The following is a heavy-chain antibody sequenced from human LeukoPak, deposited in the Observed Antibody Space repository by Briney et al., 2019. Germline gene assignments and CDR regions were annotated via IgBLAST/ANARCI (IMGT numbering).Heavy chain of an antibody. V-gene: IGHV1-69*13. D-gene: IGHD3-10*01. CDR2: IIPIFGTA. CDR1: GGTFSSYA. Sequence: ASVKVSCKASGGTFSSYAISWVRQAPGQGLEWMGGIIPIFGTANYAQKFQGRVTITADESTSTAYMELSSLRSEDTAVYYCARAPMVRGVIRGYYYMDVWGKGTTVTISS. J-gene: IGHJ6*03. CDR3: ARAPMVRGVIRGYYYMDV.